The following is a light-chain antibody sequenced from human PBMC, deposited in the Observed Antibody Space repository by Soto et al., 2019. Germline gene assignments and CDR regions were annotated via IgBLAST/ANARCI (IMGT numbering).Light chain of an antibody. V-gene: IGKV1-39*01. CDR1: QNIDNY. J-gene: IGKJ3*01. CDR3: QQSSSTPLT. Sequence: DIQMTQSPSYLSASVGGTVTITCRASQNIDNYLNWYQHEPGKAPKLLIYGASTLQSGVPSRFSGSGSGTDFTLTIASLQPEDFATYYGQQSSSTPLTFGPGTTVHVE. CDR2: GAS.